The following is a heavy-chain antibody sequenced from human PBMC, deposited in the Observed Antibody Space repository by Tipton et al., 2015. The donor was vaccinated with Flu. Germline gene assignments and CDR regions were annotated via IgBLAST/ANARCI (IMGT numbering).Heavy chain of an antibody. CDR3: ARDYYDSRHDAFEL. J-gene: IGHJ3*01. CDR1: GGSISGYY. D-gene: IGHD3-22*01. V-gene: IGHV4-59*01. Sequence: TLSLTCSISGGSISGYYWTWIRQPPGRGLEYIGYIHYTGNTNYNPSLKSRVTISVDTSNNHFSLTLSSVTAADTAVYYCARDYYDSRHDAFELWGQGIMVAVSS. CDR2: IHYTGNT.